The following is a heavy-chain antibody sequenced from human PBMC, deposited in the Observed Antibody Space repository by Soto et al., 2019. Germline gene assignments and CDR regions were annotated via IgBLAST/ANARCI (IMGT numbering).Heavy chain of an antibody. CDR3: ARHGPRGLLWFGELLHPYYFDY. D-gene: IGHD3-10*01. CDR2: IYYSGST. CDR1: GGSISSSSYY. V-gene: IGHV4-39*01. Sequence: QLQLQESGPGLVKPSETLSLTCTVSGGSISSSSYYWGWIRQPPGKGLEWIGSIYYSGSTYYNPSLKSRVTISVDTSKNQFSLKLSSVTAADTAVYYCARHGPRGLLWFGELLHPYYFDYWGQGTLVTVSS. J-gene: IGHJ4*02.